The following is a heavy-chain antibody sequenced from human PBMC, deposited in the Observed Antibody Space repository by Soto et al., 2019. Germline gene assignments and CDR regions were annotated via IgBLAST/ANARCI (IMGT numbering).Heavy chain of an antibody. CDR1: GGTFSSYA. Sequence: QVQLVQSGAEVKKPGSSVKVSGKASGGTFSSYAISWVLQAPGQGLEWMGGIIPIFGTANYAQKFPGRVKMPAGESTSTAYMELSSLRSEATAVHYCAVAVTTHYGMDVWGQGTSVTVSS. D-gene: IGHD4-17*01. J-gene: IGHJ6*02. V-gene: IGHV1-69*01. CDR2: IIPIFGTA. CDR3: AVAVTTHYGMDV.